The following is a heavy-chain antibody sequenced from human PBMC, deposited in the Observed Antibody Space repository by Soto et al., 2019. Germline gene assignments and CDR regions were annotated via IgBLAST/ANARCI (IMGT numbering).Heavy chain of an antibody. CDR1: GFTFSSYG. J-gene: IGHJ3*02. CDR3: GRVHHYYGSGSYDSDAFDI. CDR2: IWYDGSNK. D-gene: IGHD3-10*01. Sequence: QVQLVESGGGVVQPGRSLRLSCAASGFTFSSYGMHWVRQAPGKGLEWVAVIWYDGSNKYYADSVKGRFTISRDNSKNTLYLQKNSLRAEDTAVYYCGRVHHYYGSGSYDSDAFDIWGQGTMVTVSS. V-gene: IGHV3-33*01.